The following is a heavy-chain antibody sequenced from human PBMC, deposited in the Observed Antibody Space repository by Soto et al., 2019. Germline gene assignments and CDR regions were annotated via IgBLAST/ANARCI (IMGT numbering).Heavy chain of an antibody. CDR1: GTSLGGVSSY. CDR2: IFFTANI. Sequence: WEPLSLPCTGSGTSLGGVSSYWGWSSAPPGKRMEWVGSIFFTANIYYKPSLKIRVTIYVDTPRHQFSLMVNSVIAEDTAVYYCARRYCSGGTCYNPGFDSWGQGALVIVSS. V-gene: IGHV4-39*01. CDR3: ARRYCSGGTCYNPGFDS. D-gene: IGHD2-15*01. J-gene: IGHJ4*02.